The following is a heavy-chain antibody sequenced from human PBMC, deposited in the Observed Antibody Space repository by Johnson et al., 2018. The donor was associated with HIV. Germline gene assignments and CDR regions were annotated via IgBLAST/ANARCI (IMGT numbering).Heavy chain of an antibody. CDR3: TSYFSYSSSWYSGVNAFDI. D-gene: IGHD6-13*01. J-gene: IGHJ3*02. V-gene: IGHV3-30-3*01. Sequence: QMQLVESGGGVVQPGRSLRLSCAASGFTFSNYAMHWVRQAPGKGLEWVAVISYDGSNKYYADSVKGRFTISRDNSKNTLDLQMNSLKTEDTAVYYCTSYFSYSSSWYSGVNAFDIWGQWTMVTVSS. CDR2: ISYDGSNK. CDR1: GFTFSNYA.